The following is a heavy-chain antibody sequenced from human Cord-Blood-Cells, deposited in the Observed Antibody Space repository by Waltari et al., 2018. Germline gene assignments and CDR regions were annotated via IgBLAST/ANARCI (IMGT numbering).Heavy chain of an antibody. D-gene: IGHD6-6*01. J-gene: IGHJ2*01. CDR1: GGSISSSSYY. Sequence: QLQLQESGPGLVKPSETLSLTCTVSGGSISSSSYYWGWIRQPPGKGLEWIGSIYYSGSTSYNPSLKSRVTISVDTSKNQFSLKLSSVTAADTAVYCCARHVGIAARPDWYFDLWGRGTLVTVSS. CDR3: ARHVGIAARPDWYFDL. V-gene: IGHV4-39*01. CDR2: IYYSGST.